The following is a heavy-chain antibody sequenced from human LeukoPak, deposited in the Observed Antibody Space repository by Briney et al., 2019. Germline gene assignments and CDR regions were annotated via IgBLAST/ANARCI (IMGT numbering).Heavy chain of an antibody. Sequence: GGSLRLSCAASGFTFSSYSMNWVRQAPGKGLEWVSYISSSSSTIYYADSVKGRFTISRDNAKNSLYLQMNSLRAEDTAVYYCARPGTRGHSYDILTGYYDQYYFDYWGQGTLVTVSS. CDR3: ARPGTRGHSYDILTGYYDQYYFDY. CDR2: ISSSSSTI. J-gene: IGHJ4*02. CDR1: GFTFSSYS. D-gene: IGHD3-9*01. V-gene: IGHV3-48*01.